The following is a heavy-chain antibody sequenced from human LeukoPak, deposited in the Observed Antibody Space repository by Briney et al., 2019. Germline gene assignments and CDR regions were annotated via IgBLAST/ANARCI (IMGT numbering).Heavy chain of an antibody. V-gene: IGHV3-23*01. Sequence: GGSLRLSCAASGFTLSSYAMSWVRQAPGKGLEWVSAIGVSGNTYHADSVKGRFTISRDSSKNTLYLQMNRLRAEDAAVYYCAKASVTTCSGAYCYPFDYWGQGTLVTVSS. D-gene: IGHD2-21*01. CDR1: GFTLSSYA. CDR3: AKASVTTCSGAYCYPFDY. CDR2: IGVSGNT. J-gene: IGHJ4*02.